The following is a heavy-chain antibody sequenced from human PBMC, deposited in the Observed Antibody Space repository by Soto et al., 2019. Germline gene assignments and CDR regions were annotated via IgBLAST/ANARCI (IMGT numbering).Heavy chain of an antibody. CDR1: GGTFSSYR. Sequence: SVKVSCKASGGTFSSYRINWVRQAPGQGLEWVGGIVPIYRTADYAQKFQGRVTITADESAHTSYMELRSLKSQDTAVYYCVRDSGAKLSSSWGQGTLVTVSS. CDR2: IVPIYRTA. CDR3: VRDSGAKLSSS. V-gene: IGHV1-69*13. D-gene: IGHD6-13*01. J-gene: IGHJ4*02.